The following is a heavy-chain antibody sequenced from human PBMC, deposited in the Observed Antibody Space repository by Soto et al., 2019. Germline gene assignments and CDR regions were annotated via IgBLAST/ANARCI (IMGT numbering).Heavy chain of an antibody. CDR1: GGSFSGYY. CDR2: INHSGGT. V-gene: IGHV4-34*01. CDR3: ARGAPFGVIVIPYFGIIIEGTNWFAP. D-gene: IGHD3-3*01. Sequence: SETLSLTCAVYGGSFSGYYWSWIRQSPGKGLEWIAEINHSGGTNYNPSLKSRVTISVDTSKNQFSLKLSSVTAADTAVYYCARGAPFGVIVIPYFGIIIEGTNWFAPWGQGTLVTVSS. J-gene: IGHJ5*02.